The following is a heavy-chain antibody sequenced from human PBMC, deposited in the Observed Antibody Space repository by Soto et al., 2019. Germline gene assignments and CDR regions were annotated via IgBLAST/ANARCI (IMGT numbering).Heavy chain of an antibody. Sequence: ASVKVSCKASGYTFTSYGISWVRQATGQGLEWMGWMNPNSGNTGYAQKFQGRVTMTRNTSISTAYMELSSLRSEDTAVYYCARGSSIVLVPAAMRYYYYYGMDVWGQGTTVTVSS. V-gene: IGHV1-8*02. J-gene: IGHJ6*02. CDR3: ARGSSIVLVPAAMRYYYYYGMDV. D-gene: IGHD2-2*01. CDR2: MNPNSGNT. CDR1: GYTFTSYG.